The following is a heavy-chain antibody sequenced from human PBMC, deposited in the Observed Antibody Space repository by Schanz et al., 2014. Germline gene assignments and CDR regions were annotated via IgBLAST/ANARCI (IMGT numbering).Heavy chain of an antibody. J-gene: IGHJ3*02. V-gene: IGHV3-23*01. CDR2: FDAHDGRA. CDR3: ARKMKLGVYGGKGHDSLDI. D-gene: IGHD4-17*01. Sequence: EVQLLESGGGLVQPGGSLRLSCEASGFSFGNYGMSWVRQAPGKGLEWVSGFDAHDGRAYYADSAKGRFTISRDNSKNTLYLQMNSLRPEDTAVYYCARKMKLGVYGGKGHDSLDIWGQGTMVTVSS. CDR1: GFSFGNYG.